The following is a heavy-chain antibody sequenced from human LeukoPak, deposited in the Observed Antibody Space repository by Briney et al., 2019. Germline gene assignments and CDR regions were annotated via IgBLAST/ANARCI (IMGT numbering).Heavy chain of an antibody. CDR3: ARDLYSSGRGY. J-gene: IGHJ4*02. V-gene: IGHV3-53*01. CDR1: GFTVSSNY. Sequence: PGGSLRLSCAASGFTVSSNYMSWVRQAPGKGLEWVSVIYSGGSTYYADSVKGRFTISGDNSKNTLYLQMNSLRAEDTAVYYCARDLYSSGRGYWGQGTLVTVSS. D-gene: IGHD6-19*01. CDR2: IYSGGST.